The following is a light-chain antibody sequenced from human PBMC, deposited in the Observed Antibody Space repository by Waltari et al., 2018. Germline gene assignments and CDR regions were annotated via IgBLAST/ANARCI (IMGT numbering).Light chain of an antibody. CDR3: NSYSGSSSWV. Sequence: QSALTQPTSVSGSPGQSITISCTGTSRDVGFSNYVSWYHQYPGKVPQLLIYDVSYRPSGVSSRFSGSKSGNTASLTISGLQADDEADYYCNSYSGSSSWVFGGGTKLTVL. J-gene: IGLJ3*02. CDR2: DVS. CDR1: SRDVGFSNY. V-gene: IGLV2-14*01.